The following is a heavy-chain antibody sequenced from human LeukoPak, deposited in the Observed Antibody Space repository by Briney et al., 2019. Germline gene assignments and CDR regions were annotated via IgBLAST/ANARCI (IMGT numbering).Heavy chain of an antibody. CDR3: AKDLYYDFWSGYSTYYYYGMDV. J-gene: IGHJ6*02. V-gene: IGHV3-23*01. CDR1: GLTFSTSG. CDR2: ISGSGGNT. D-gene: IGHD3-3*01. Sequence: PGGSLRLSCAASGLTFSTSGMSWVRQAPGKGLEWVSAISGSGGNTYYADSVKGRFTISRDNSKNTLYLQMNSLRAEDTAVYYCAKDLYYDFWSGYSTYYYYGMDVWGQGTTVTVSS.